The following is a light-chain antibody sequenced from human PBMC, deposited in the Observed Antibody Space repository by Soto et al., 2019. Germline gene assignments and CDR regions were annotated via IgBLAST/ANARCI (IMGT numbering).Light chain of an antibody. J-gene: IGLJ2*01. Sequence: QSVSTQPPSVSAAPGQTVTLSCSGSIYNIGNNYVSWFQQFPGTGPKLLIYDNYKRPSGIPDRFSGSKSGTSATLGITGLQIGDEADYYCATWDSSLSAAVFGGGTKLTVL. CDR1: IYNIGNNY. CDR3: ATWDSSLSAAV. CDR2: DNY. V-gene: IGLV1-51*01.